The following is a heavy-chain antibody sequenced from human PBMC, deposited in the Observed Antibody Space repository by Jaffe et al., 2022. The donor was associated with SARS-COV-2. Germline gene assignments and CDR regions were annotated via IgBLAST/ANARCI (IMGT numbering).Heavy chain of an antibody. D-gene: IGHD3-22*01. Sequence: QVQLQESGPGLVKPSQTLSVTCTVSGGSISSGTYYWSWIRQPAGKGLEWIGRIDSSGSTNYNPSLKSRVTISVDTSNNQFSLKLSSVTAADTAVYYCARGSSGYPDRGFFDCWGQGTLLTVSS. J-gene: IGHJ4*02. CDR1: GGSISSGTYY. CDR3: ARGSSGYPDRGFFDC. V-gene: IGHV4-61*02. CDR2: IDSSGST.